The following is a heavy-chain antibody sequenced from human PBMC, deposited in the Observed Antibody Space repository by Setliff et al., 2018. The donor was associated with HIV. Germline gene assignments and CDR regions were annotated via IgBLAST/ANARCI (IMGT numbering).Heavy chain of an antibody. CDR2: IYYSGST. J-gene: IGHJ6*03. Sequence: KTSETLSLTCTVSDGSISSSVYYWSWIRQHPGKGLEWIGYIYYSGSTYNNPSLKSRVTMSVDTSKNQFSLKLSSVTAAETAVYYCASMYSNYGRYYYYYMDVWGKGATVTVSS. V-gene: IGHV4-31*03. D-gene: IGHD4-4*01. CDR3: ASMYSNYGRYYYYYMDV. CDR1: DGSISSSVYY.